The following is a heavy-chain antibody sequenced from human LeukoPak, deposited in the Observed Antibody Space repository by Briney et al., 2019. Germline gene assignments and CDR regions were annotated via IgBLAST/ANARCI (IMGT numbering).Heavy chain of an antibody. V-gene: IGHV4-59*01. CDR2: IYYSGST. Sequence: SETLSLTCTVSGGSITSFYWSWIRQPPGKGLEWIGYIYYSGSTNYNPSLKSRVTISVDTSNNQVSLQLSSVTAADTAVYYCARSTRSWFDPWGQGTLVTVSS. CDR1: GGSITSFY. J-gene: IGHJ5*02. CDR3: ARSTRSWFDP. D-gene: IGHD3-10*01.